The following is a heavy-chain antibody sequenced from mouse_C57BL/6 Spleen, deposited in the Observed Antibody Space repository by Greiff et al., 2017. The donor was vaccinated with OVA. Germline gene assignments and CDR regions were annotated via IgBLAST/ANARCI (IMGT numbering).Heavy chain of an antibody. J-gene: IGHJ3*01. Sequence: QVQLKQPGTELVKPGASVKLSCKASGYTFTSYWMHWVKQRPGQGLEWIGNINPSNGGTNYNEKFKSKATLTVDKSSSTAYMQLSSLTSEDSAVYVCERWGRAQAPFAYWGQGTLVTVSA. D-gene: IGHD3-2*02. CDR1: GYTFTSYW. V-gene: IGHV1-53*01. CDR3: ERWGRAQAPFAY. CDR2: INPSNGGT.